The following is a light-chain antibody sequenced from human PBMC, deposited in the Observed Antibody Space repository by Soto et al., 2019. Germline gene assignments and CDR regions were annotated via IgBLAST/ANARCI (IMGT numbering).Light chain of an antibody. CDR1: TGVVTSGHY. J-gene: IGLJ2*01. CDR2: DTN. CDR3: LLSYSGVVI. V-gene: IGLV7-46*01. Sequence: QAVVTQEPSLTVSPGGTVTLTCGSSTGVVTSGHYPYWFQQKPGQAPRTLIYDTNNKHSWTPARFSGSLLGGKAALTLSGAQPEDEAGYYCLLSYSGVVIFGGGTKLTVL.